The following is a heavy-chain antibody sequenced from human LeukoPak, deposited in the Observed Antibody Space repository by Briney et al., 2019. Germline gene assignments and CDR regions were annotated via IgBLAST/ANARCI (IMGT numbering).Heavy chain of an antibody. CDR2: ISYDGSNK. Sequence: GGSLRLSCAASGFTFSSYSMNWVRQAPGKGLEWVAVISYDGSNKYYADSVKGRFTISRDNSKNTLYLQMNSLRAEDTAVYYCAKDLLSTSASPDNDYWGQGTLVTVSS. D-gene: IGHD2-2*01. CDR1: GFTFSSYS. V-gene: IGHV3-30*18. CDR3: AKDLLSTSASPDNDY. J-gene: IGHJ4*02.